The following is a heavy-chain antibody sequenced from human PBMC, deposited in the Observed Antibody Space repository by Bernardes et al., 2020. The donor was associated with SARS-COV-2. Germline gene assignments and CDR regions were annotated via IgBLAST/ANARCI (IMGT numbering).Heavy chain of an antibody. CDR3: AREKDGDYAYYYYGMDV. J-gene: IGHJ6*02. V-gene: IGHV1-2*02. D-gene: IGHD4-17*01. CDR2: INPNSGGT. CDR1: GYTFTDYY. Sequence: ASVKVSCKASGYTFTDYYMHWVRQAPGQGLEWMGWINPNSGGTNYAQKFQGRVTMTRDTSISTAYMELSRLRSDDTAVYYCAREKDGDYAYYYYGMDVWGQGTTVIVSS.